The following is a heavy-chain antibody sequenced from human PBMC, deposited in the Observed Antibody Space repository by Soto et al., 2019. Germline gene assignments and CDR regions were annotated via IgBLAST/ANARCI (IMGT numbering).Heavy chain of an antibody. CDR3: ARPGLLWFGSVSPYYMDV. J-gene: IGHJ6*03. CDR2: INHSGST. CDR1: GGSFSGYY. Sequence: SETLSLTCAFYGGSFSGYYWSWIRQPPGKGLEWIGEINHSGSTNYNPSLKSRVTISVDTSKNQFSLKLSSVTAADTAVYYCARPGLLWFGSVSPYYMDVWGKGTTVTVSS. V-gene: IGHV4-34*01. D-gene: IGHD3-10*01.